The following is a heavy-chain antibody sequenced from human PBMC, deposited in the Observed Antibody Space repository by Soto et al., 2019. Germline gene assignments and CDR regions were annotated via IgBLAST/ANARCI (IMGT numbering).Heavy chain of an antibody. D-gene: IGHD3-16*01. Sequence: EVQLVESGGGLVQPGGSLRLSCAASGFTFSSSWMTWVRQAPGKGLEWVANIKQDGSEKYYVESVKGRFTISRDNTKNSLYLQMNSLRAEDTAVYYCARDRGYVRFDPWGKGTLVTVSS. CDR2: IKQDGSEK. J-gene: IGHJ5*02. CDR3: ARDRGYVRFDP. V-gene: IGHV3-7*01. CDR1: GFTFSSSW.